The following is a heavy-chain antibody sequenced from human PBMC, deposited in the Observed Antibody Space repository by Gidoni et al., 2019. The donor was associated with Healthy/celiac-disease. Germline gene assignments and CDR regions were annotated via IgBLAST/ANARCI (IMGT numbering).Heavy chain of an antibody. CDR1: GGTFSSYA. Sequence: QVRLVQSGAEVKKPGSSVKVSCKASGGTFSSYAISWVRQAPGQGLEWMGGIIPIFGTANYAQKFQGRVTITADESTSTAYMELSSLRSEDTAVYYCARTQVVPAARYYYYGMDVWGQGTTVTVSS. J-gene: IGHJ6*02. V-gene: IGHV1-69*01. CDR2: IIPIFGTA. CDR3: ARTQVVPAARYYYYGMDV. D-gene: IGHD2-2*01.